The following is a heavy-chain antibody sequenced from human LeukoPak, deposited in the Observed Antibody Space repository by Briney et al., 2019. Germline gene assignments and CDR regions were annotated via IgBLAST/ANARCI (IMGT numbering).Heavy chain of an antibody. CDR2: IWYDGSNK. V-gene: IGHV3-33*06. CDR3: AKATCSGANCFSNSRDAFDV. J-gene: IGHJ3*01. Sequence: GGSLRLSCAASGIIFSDFGMHWVRQAPGKGLEWMAIIWYDGSNKYYADSVKGRFTISRDNSQNTMYLQMNSLRAEDSAVYYCAKATCSGANCFSNSRDAFDVWGEGTMVIVSS. D-gene: IGHD2-15*01. CDR1: GIIFSDFG.